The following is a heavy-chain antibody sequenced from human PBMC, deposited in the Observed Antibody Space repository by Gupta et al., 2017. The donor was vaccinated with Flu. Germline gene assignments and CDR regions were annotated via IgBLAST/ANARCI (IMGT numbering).Heavy chain of an antibody. J-gene: IGHJ4*02. CDR1: GFTLSSYA. V-gene: IGHV3-23*01. D-gene: IGHD2-21*02. Sequence: EVQLLESGGDLVQPGGSLRPSCAASGFTLSSYAMTWVRQAPGKGLECVASITGRSATTYYTDSVKGRFTGSRDHSLNTLYLEMNTLRAEDTALYFCAKDVGDGGDCCPFDHWGQGTLVSVSS. CDR3: AKDVGDGGDCCPFDH. CDR2: ITGRSATT.